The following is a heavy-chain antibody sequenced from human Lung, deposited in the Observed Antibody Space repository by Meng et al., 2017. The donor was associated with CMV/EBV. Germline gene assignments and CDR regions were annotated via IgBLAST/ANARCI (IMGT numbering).Heavy chain of an antibody. Sequence: XCAASGFTFSSYSMNWVRQAPGKGLEWVANIKEDGSEKHYVASVKGRFTITRDNAKNSLFLQMNSLRAEDTAVYQCARGYCSDDRCYGAPDFWEQGKLV. V-gene: IGHV3-7*01. CDR3: ARGYCSDDRCYGAPDF. D-gene: IGHD2-15*01. J-gene: IGHJ4*02. CDR1: GFTFSSYS. CDR2: IKEDGSEK.